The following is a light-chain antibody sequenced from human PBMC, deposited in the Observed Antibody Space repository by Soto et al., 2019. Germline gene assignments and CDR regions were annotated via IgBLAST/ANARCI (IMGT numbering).Light chain of an antibody. CDR3: CSYAGSSTYV. Sequence: QSALTQPASVSGSPGQSITISCTGTSSDVGSYNLVSWYQQHPGKAPKLMIYEGSKRPSGVSNRFSGSKSGNTVSLTISGLQAEDDAEYYCCSYAGSSTYVFGSGTKLTVL. CDR2: EGS. V-gene: IGLV2-23*01. J-gene: IGLJ1*01. CDR1: SSDVGSYNL.